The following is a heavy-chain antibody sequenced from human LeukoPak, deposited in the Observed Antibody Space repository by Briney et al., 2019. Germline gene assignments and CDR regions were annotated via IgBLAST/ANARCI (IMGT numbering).Heavy chain of an antibody. D-gene: IGHD4-11*01. CDR3: ANSNYYYMDV. J-gene: IGHJ6*03. CDR2: INWNGGST. Sequence: TGGSLRLSCAASGFTFDDYGMSWVRQAPGKGLEWVSGINWNGGSTGYADSVKGRFTITRDNAKNSLYLQMNSLRAEDTAVYYCANSNYYYMDVWGKGTTVTVSS. V-gene: IGHV3-20*04. CDR1: GFTFDDYG.